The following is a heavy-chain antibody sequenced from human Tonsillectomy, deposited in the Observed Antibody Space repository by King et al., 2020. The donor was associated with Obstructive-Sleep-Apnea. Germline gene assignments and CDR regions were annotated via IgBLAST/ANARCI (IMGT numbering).Heavy chain of an antibody. CDR2: ISYDGSNK. D-gene: IGHD2-8*02. V-gene: IGHV3-30*03. CDR1: GFTFSNYA. J-gene: IGHJ4*02. CDR3: LAYALVQGGFDY. Sequence: VQLVESGGGVVQPGRSLRLSCAASGFTFSNYALHWVRQAPGKGLDWVASISYDGSNKYLADSVKGRFTISRDNSKNTVYLQMSSLRAEDTAVFYCLAYALVQGGFDYWGQGTLVTVTA.